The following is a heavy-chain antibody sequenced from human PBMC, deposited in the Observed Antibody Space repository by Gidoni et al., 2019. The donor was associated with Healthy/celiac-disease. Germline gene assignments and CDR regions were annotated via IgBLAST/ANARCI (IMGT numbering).Heavy chain of an antibody. V-gene: IGHV4-34*01. CDR2: INHSGST. J-gene: IGHJ4*02. CDR1: GGSFSGYY. Sequence: QVQLQQWGAGLLKPSETLSLTCAVYGGSFSGYYWSWIRQPPGKGLEWIGEINHSGSTNYNPSLKSRVTISVDTSKNQFSLKLSSVTAADTAVYYCARLRVGYGSSRPGRFDYWGQGTLVTVSS. CDR3: ARLRVGYGSSRPGRFDY. D-gene: IGHD6-6*01.